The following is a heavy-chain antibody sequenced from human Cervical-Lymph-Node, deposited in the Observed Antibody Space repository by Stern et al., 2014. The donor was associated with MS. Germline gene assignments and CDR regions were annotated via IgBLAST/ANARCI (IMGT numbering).Heavy chain of an antibody. D-gene: IGHD4-17*01. CDR1: GGSVRSGTYY. CDR2: ASYSGSI. J-gene: IGHJ4*02. Sequence: QLQLQESGPGLVKPSETLSLTCSVSGGSVRSGTYYWSWFRQPPGQELEWIGYASYSGSINDNPSLDCRATLSVETSKNQFSLTLRSVTAADTAVYYCARGRGINGDYYYFDDWGQGTLVPVSS. CDR3: ARGRGINGDYYYFDD. V-gene: IGHV4-61*01.